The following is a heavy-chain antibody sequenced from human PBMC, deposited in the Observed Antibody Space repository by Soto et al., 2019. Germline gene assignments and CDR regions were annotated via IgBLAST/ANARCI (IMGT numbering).Heavy chain of an antibody. CDR3: ARAEGSYSSSSFGGH. CDR2: ITSSSSYT. Sequence: GGSLRLSCAASGFTFRSYTMHWVRQAPGKGLEWVSSITSSSSYTYYADSLRGRFTISRDNAQNSLYLQFNSLRAEDTAVYYCARAEGSYSSSSFGGHWGRGTLVTVSS. D-gene: IGHD6-6*01. CDR1: GFTFRSYT. V-gene: IGHV3-21*01. J-gene: IGHJ4*02.